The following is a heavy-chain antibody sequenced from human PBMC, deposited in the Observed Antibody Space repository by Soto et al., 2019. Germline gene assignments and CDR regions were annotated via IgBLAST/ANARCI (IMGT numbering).Heavy chain of an antibody. CDR1: GFTFSDYY. CDR2: ISSSGSTI. J-gene: IGHJ6*03. V-gene: IGHV3-11*01. CDR3: ARDFDGSGSYYYYYYYYYMDV. D-gene: IGHD3-10*01. Sequence: VQLVESGGGLVKPGGSLRLSCAASGFTFSDYYMSWIRQAPGKGLEWVSYISSSGSTIYYADSVKGRFTISRDNAKNSLYLQMNSLRAEDTAVYYCARDFDGSGSYYYYYYYYYMDVWGKGTTVTVSS.